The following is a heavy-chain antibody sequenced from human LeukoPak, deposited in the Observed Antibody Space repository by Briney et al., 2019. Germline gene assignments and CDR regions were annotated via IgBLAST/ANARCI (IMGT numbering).Heavy chain of an antibody. CDR1: GFAFSDYW. CDR3: ARVGTWELQRVFDF. J-gene: IGHJ4*02. D-gene: IGHD1-26*01. CDR2: INREGNAK. V-gene: IGHV3-7*01. Sequence: GGSLRLSCATFGFAFSDYWMTWVRQVPGKGLEWVANINREGNAKYYVDSVKGRFTISRDNAKNSGDLQMDSLRVEDTAVYYCARVGTWELQRVFDFWGQGTLVTVSS.